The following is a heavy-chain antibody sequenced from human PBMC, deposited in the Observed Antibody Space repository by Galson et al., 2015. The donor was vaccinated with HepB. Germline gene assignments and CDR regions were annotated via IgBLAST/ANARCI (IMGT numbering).Heavy chain of an antibody. CDR1: GFTFSSYA. D-gene: IGHD6-13*01. CDR3: ARVMKIVPAADTVTYSSSWLDAFDI. Sequence: SLRLSCAASGFTFSSYAMHWVRQAPGKGLEWVAVISYDGSNKYYADSVKGRFTISRDNSKNTLYLQMNSLRAEDTAVYYCARVMKIVPAADTVTYSSSWLDAFDIWGQGTMVTVSS. J-gene: IGHJ3*02. V-gene: IGHV3-30-3*01. CDR2: ISYDGSNK.